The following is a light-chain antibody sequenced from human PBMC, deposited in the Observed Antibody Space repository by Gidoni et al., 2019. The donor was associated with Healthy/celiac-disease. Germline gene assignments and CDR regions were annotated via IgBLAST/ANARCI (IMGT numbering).Light chain of an antibody. CDR2: GAS. J-gene: IGKJ2*01. Sequence: IVIPQSPATLSVSPGERATLSCRASQSVSSNLAWYQQKPGQAPRLLIYGASTRATGIPARFSGSGSGTEFTLTISSLQSEDFAVYYCQQYNNWPQTFGQGTKLEIK. CDR1: QSVSSN. V-gene: IGKV3-15*01. CDR3: QQYNNWPQT.